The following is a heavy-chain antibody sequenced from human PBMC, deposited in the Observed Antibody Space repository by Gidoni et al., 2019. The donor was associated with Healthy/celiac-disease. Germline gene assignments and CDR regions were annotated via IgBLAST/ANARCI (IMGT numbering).Heavy chain of an antibody. V-gene: IGHV3-21*01. CDR3: ARARRDYVWGSLYVPHDY. J-gene: IGHJ4*02. Sequence: EVQLVESGGGLVKPGGSLRLSCAASGFTFSSYSMNWVRQAPGKGLEWVSAISSSSSYIYYADSVKGRFTISRDNAKNSLYLQMNSLRAEDTAVYYCARARRDYVWGSLYVPHDYWGQGTLVTVSS. CDR1: GFTFSSYS. CDR2: ISSSSSYI. D-gene: IGHD3-16*01.